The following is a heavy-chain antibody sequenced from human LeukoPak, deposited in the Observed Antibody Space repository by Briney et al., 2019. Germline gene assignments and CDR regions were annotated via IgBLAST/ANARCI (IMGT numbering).Heavy chain of an antibody. Sequence: ASVKVSCKASGYTFTSYDINWVRQATGQGLEWMGWMNPNSGNTGYAQKFQGRVTMTSNTSISTAYMELSSLRSEDTAVYYCARSRIMRIPRQNWFDPWGQGTLVTVSS. D-gene: IGHD3-16*01. V-gene: IGHV1-8*01. CDR1: GYTFTSYD. CDR2: MNPNSGNT. CDR3: ARSRIMRIPRQNWFDP. J-gene: IGHJ5*02.